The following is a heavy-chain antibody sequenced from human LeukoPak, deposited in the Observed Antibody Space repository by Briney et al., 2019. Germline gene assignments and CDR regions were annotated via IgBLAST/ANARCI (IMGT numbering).Heavy chain of an antibody. CDR2: IWYDGSNK. J-gene: IGHJ4*02. CDR1: GFTFSSYG. V-gene: IGHV3-33*06. Sequence: QPGRSLRLSCAASGFTFSSYGMHWVRQAPGKGLEWVAVIWYDGSNKYYADSVKGRFTISRDNSKNTLYLQMNSLRAEDTAVYYCAKGQYSSGWYSHFDYWGQGTLVTVSS. CDR3: AKGQYSSGWYSHFDY. D-gene: IGHD6-19*01.